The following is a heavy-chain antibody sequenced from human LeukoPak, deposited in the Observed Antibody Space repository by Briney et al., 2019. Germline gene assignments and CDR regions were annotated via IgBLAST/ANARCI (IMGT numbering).Heavy chain of an antibody. CDR3: ARWYCSTATGTIACYYLDY. Sequence: SEPLSLTCIVSGGSISGYYWSWLRQPPGRGLEYIGHIYYSGNTDYNPSLKSRVTISVDTSKNQFSLKLNSVTAADTAVYFCARWYCSTATGTIACYYLDYWGQGTLVTVSS. D-gene: IGHD2-21*02. J-gene: IGHJ4*02. V-gene: IGHV4-59*01. CDR1: GGSISGYY. CDR2: IYYSGNT.